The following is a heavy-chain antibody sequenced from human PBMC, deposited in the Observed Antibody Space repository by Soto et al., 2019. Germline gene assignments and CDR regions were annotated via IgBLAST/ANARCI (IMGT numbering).Heavy chain of an antibody. CDR3: AKTLAATVAGSNRNYFDY. CDR2: ISGSGGST. D-gene: IGHD6-19*01. V-gene: IGHV3-23*04. J-gene: IGHJ4*02. CDR1: GFTFSSYA. Sequence: QLVQSGPEVKKPGTSVKVSCKASGFTFSSYAMNWVRQAPGKGLEWVSTISGSGGSTYYADSVKGRFTISRDNSKSTLYLQMNSLRAEDTAIYYCAKTLAATVAGSNRNYFDYWGQGTLVTVSS.